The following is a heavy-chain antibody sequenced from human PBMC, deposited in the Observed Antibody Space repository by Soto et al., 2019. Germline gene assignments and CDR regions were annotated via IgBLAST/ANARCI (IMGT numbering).Heavy chain of an antibody. Sequence: PGGSLRLSCAASGFTFSSYAMIWVRQAPGKGLEWVSAISGSGGSTYYADSVKGRFTISRDNSKNTLYLQMNSLRAEDTAVYYCAKYRYCSSTSCYYYYYYGMDVWGQGTTVTVSS. J-gene: IGHJ6*02. CDR1: GFTFSSYA. CDR3: AKYRYCSSTSCYYYYYYGMDV. V-gene: IGHV3-23*01. D-gene: IGHD2-2*01. CDR2: ISGSGGST.